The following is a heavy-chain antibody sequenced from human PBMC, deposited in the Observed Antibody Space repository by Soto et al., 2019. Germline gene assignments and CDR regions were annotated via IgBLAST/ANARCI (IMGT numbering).Heavy chain of an antibody. V-gene: IGHV4-61*01. D-gene: IGHD5-12*01. CDR3: ARDGDGYDH. Sequence: QVQLQESGPGLVKPSETLSLTCSVSGGSISSGSYYWTWIRQPPGKGLEWIGYIYSSGGTSHNPSLKSRVTISVATSKNPFSLKLSSVTAADTAVYYCARDGDGYDHWGPGTLVTVSS. J-gene: IGHJ1*01. CDR2: IYSSGGT. CDR1: GGSISSGSYY.